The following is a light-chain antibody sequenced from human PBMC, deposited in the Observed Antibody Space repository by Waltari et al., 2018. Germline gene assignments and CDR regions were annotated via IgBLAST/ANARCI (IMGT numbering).Light chain of an antibody. J-gene: IGLJ3*02. Sequence: QSALTQPRSVSGSPGQSVTISCTGASSDVGSNNRVSWYQQPPGTAPKLIIHDVDKRPSGVADRFSGSKSGNTASLTISGLQGEDEADYYCCSYAGRYTWVFGGGTKLTVL. CDR2: DVD. V-gene: IGLV2-11*01. CDR3: CSYAGRYTWV. CDR1: SSDVGSNNR.